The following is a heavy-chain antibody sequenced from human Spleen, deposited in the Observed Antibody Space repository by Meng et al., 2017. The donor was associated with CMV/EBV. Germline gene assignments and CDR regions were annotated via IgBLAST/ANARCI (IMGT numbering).Heavy chain of an antibody. V-gene: IGHV3-30*02. J-gene: IGHJ4*02. CDR2: IRHDGSNK. CDR1: GFTFSSFG. Sequence: GGSLRLSCAASGFTFSSFGMHWVRQAPGKGLEWVAFIRHDGSNKYYADSVKGRFTISRDNSKNTLYLQMNSLRAEDTAVYYCAKELWVADGSGNLYYWGQGTLVTVSS. CDR3: AKELWVADGSGNLYY. D-gene: IGHD3-10*01.